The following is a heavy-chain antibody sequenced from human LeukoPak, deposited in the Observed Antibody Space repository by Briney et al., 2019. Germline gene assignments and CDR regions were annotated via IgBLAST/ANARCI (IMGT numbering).Heavy chain of an antibody. V-gene: IGHV3-15*01. D-gene: IGHD3-10*01. Sequence: GGSLRLSCAASGFTFANAWMSWVRQAPGKGLEWVGRIKSKTDGGTIDYAAPVKGRFTISRDDSKNTLYLQMNSLKTEDTALYYCAKGQDVLLWFGELSSFDYWGQGTLVTVSS. CDR2: IKSKTDGGTI. CDR1: GFTFANAW. CDR3: AKGQDVLLWFGELSSFDY. J-gene: IGHJ4*02.